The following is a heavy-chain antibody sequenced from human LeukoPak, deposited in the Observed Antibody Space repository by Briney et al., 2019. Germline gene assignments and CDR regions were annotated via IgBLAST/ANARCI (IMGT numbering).Heavy chain of an antibody. CDR3: AKDVGESRFYFDY. Sequence: PGGSLRLSCAASGFTFSSYGMHWVRQAPGKGLEWVAFIRYDGSNKYYADSVKGRFTISRDNSKNTLYLQMNSLRAEDTAVYYCAKDVGESRFYFDYWGQGTLVTVSS. J-gene: IGHJ4*02. CDR2: IRYDGSNK. CDR1: GFTFSSYG. D-gene: IGHD3-10*01. V-gene: IGHV3-30*02.